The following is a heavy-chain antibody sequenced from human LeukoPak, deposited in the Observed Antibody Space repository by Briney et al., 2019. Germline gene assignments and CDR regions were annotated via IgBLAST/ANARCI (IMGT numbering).Heavy chain of an antibody. D-gene: IGHD3-10*01. J-gene: IGHJ5*02. CDR1: GGSISSYY. CDR3: ARDKGKSYYGSESWFDP. CDR2: IYTSGST. V-gene: IGHV4-4*07. Sequence: SETLSLTCTVSGGSISSYYWSWIRQPAGKGLEWIGRIYTSGSTNYNPSLKSRVTMSVDTSKNQFSLKLSSVTAADTAVYYCARDKGKSYYGSESWFDPWGPGTLVTVSS.